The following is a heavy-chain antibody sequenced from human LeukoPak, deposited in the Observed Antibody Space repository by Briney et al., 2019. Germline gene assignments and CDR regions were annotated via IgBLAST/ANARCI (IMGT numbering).Heavy chain of an antibody. Sequence: GGSLRLSCAASGFTFSSYSMNWVRQAPGKGLEWVSYISSSSSTIYYADSVKGRFTISRDSSKNTVYLQMNSLRAEDTAVYYCAGAGGYSGYGSQGTLVTVSS. CDR3: AGAGGYSGY. CDR1: GFTFSSYS. CDR2: ISSSSSTI. V-gene: IGHV3-48*01. J-gene: IGHJ4*02. D-gene: IGHD5-12*01.